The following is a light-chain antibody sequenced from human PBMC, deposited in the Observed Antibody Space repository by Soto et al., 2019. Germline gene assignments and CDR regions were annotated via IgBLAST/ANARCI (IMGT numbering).Light chain of an antibody. V-gene: IGKV3-15*01. J-gene: IGKJ4*01. CDR1: QTITSN. Sequence: EIVMTQSPVTLSLSPGDTATLSCRASQTITSNLAWYQQKPGQPPRPLIYGASPRATGIPATFSGSGSGTEFTLTITNLQSEDFAVYYCQQYSSWVTFGGGTQLEI. CDR3: QQYSSWVT. CDR2: GAS.